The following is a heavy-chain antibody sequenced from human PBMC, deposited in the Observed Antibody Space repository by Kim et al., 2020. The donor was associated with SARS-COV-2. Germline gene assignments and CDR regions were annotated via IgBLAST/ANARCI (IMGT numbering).Heavy chain of an antibody. CDR3: ASGRRYFDWLLFDY. J-gene: IGHJ4*02. V-gene: IGHV1-69*13. CDR2: IIPIFGTA. D-gene: IGHD3-9*01. Sequence: SVKVSCKASGGTFSSYAISWVRQAPGQGLEWMGGIIPIFGTANYAQKFQGRVTITADESTSTAYMELSSLRSEDTAVYYCASGRRYFDWLLFDYWGQGTLVTVSS. CDR1: GGTFSSYA.